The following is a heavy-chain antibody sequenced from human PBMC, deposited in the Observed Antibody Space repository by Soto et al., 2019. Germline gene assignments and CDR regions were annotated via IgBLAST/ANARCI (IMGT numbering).Heavy chain of an antibody. V-gene: IGHV3-13*01. D-gene: IGHD4-17*01. CDR2: IGTAGDT. Sequence: GGSLRLSCAASGFTFSSYDMHWVRQATGKGLEWVSAIGTAGDTYYPGSVKGRFTISRENAKNSLYLQMNSLRAGDTAVYYCARAGVYGSFDIWGQGTMVTVSS. CDR3: ARAGVYGSFDI. J-gene: IGHJ3*02. CDR1: GFTFSSYD.